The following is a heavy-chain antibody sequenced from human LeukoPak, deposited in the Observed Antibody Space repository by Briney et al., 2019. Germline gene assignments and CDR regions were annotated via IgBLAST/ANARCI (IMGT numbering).Heavy chain of an antibody. D-gene: IGHD6-13*01. J-gene: IGHJ6*02. CDR1: GGTFSSYA. Sequence: GASVKVSCKASGGTFSSYAISWVRQAPGQGLEWMGGIIPIFGTANYAQKFQGRVTITADESTSTAYMELSSLTSGDTAVYYCARVNVTEPDIAAAGTSYYYYGMDVWGQGTTVTVSS. CDR3: ARVNVTEPDIAAAGTSYYYYGMDV. CDR2: IIPIFGTA. V-gene: IGHV1-69*13.